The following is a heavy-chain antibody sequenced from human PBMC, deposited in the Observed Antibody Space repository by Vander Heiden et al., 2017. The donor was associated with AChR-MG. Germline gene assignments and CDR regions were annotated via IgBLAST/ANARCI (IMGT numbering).Heavy chain of an antibody. Sequence: EVQLLVSGGGLVQPGGSLRLPCAAPGFTFSSYAMNWVRQAPGKGLEWVSSISGRCGTTYYADSVKGRFTISRDNSKNTLYLQVNSLRAEDTAVYYCGKGGHCGGDCYWGDSWGQGTLVTVSS. CDR1: GFTFSSYA. D-gene: IGHD2-21*02. CDR3: GKGGHCGGDCYWGDS. J-gene: IGHJ4*02. V-gene: IGHV3-23*01. CDR2: ISGRCGTT.